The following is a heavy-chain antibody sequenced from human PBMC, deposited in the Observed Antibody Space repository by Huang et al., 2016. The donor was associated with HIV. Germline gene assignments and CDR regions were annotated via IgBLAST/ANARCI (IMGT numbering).Heavy chain of an antibody. CDR2: INHRGKS. Sequence: QVQLQQWGTGLLKPSETLSLKCAVYGGSFSNYSWSWIRQSPGKGQEWIGEINHRGKSTHNPSLRSRITMPIDTSKSQFYLNLTSVTTADTGVYYCARPKMIDGTPDSSWNYFDSWGQGTLVIVSS. J-gene: IGHJ4*02. V-gene: IGHV4-34*02. D-gene: IGHD2-21*01. CDR1: GGSFSNYS. CDR3: ARPKMIDGTPDSSWNYFDS.